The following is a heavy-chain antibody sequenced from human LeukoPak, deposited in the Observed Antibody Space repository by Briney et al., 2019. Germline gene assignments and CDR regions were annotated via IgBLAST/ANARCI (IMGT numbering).Heavy chain of an antibody. Sequence: ASVKVSCKASGYTFTSYGISWEGQAPGQGLEWMGWISAYNGNTNYAQKLQGRVTMTTDTSTSTAYMELRSLRSDDTAVYYCARGECCGGDCYSVGSWGQGTLVIVSS. J-gene: IGHJ4*02. CDR2: ISAYNGNT. V-gene: IGHV1-18*01. CDR1: GYTFTSYG. CDR3: ARGECCGGDCYSVGS. D-gene: IGHD2-21*02.